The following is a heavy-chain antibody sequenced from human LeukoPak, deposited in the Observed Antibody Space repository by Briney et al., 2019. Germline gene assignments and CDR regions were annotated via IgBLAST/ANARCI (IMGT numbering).Heavy chain of an antibody. CDR1: GGSFSGYY. J-gene: IGHJ4*02. V-gene: IGHV4-34*01. CDR2: INHSGST. Sequence: PSETLSLTCAVYGGSFSGYYWSWIRQPPGKGLEWIGEINHSGSTNYNPSLKSRVTISVDTSKNQSSLKLSSVTAADTAVYYCARGSSAAHIVVVTAIRYYFDYWGQGTLVTVSS. CDR3: ARGSSAAHIVVVTAIRYYFDY. D-gene: IGHD2-21*02.